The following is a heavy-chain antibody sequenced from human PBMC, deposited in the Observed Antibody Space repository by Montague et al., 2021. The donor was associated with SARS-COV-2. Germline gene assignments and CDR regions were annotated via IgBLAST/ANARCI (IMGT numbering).Heavy chain of an antibody. D-gene: IGHD4-23*01. CDR2: VKHSGDT. V-gene: IGHV4-34*01. J-gene: IGHJ6*04. CDR1: GGSFSGYS. CDR3: ARLGDGVGTYPILGLAPFYYYDCIDI. Sequence: SETLSLTCAVPGGSFSGYSWIWIRQPPGKGLEWIGEVKHSGDTNYNTSLKSRVAISIDTSKNQFSLKLSSVTAPDTAVYYCARLGDGVGTYPILGLAPFYYYDCIDIWGKGTAVTVSS.